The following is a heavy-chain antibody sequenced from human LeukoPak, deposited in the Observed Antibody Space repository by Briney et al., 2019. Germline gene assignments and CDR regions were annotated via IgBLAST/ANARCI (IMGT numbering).Heavy chain of an antibody. CDR2: IYSGGST. D-gene: IGHD3-22*01. CDR3: ASTYYYDRSFDY. V-gene: IGHV3-66*02. CDR1: GFTVSSNY. J-gene: IGHJ4*02. Sequence: GGSLRLSCAASGFTVSSNYMSWVRQAPGKGLEWVSVIYSGGSTYYADSVKGRLTISRDNSKNTLYLQMDSLRAEDTAVYYCASTYYYDRSFDYWGQGTLVTVSS.